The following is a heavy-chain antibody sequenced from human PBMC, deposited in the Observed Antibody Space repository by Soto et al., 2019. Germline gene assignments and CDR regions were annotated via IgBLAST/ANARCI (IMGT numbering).Heavy chain of an antibody. CDR3: AAEAFDI. V-gene: IGHV1-69*02. CDR1: GGTFSSYT. J-gene: IGHJ3*02. Sequence: QVQLVQSGAEVKKPGSSVKVSCKASGGTFSSYTISWVRQPPGQGLEWMGRIIPILGIANYAQKFQGRVTITADKSASTAYMELSSLRSEDTAVYYCAAEAFDIWGQGTNGHRLF. CDR2: IIPILGIA.